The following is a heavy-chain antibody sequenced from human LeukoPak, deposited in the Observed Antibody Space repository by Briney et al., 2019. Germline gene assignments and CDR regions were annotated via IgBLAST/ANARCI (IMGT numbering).Heavy chain of an antibody. CDR1: GYTFTSYG. Sequence: ASVKVSCKASGYTFTSYGISWVRQAPGQGLEWMGWISAYNGNTNYAQKLQGRVTMTRDTSTSTVYMELSSLRSEDTAVYYCARGRPNYDFWSGYQDYYYGMDVWGQGTTVTVSS. CDR3: ARGRPNYDFWSGYQDYYYGMDV. CDR2: ISAYNGNT. D-gene: IGHD3-3*01. J-gene: IGHJ6*02. V-gene: IGHV1-18*01.